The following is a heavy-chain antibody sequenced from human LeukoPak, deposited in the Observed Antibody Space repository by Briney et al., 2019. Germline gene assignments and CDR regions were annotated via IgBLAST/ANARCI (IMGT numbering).Heavy chain of an antibody. J-gene: IGHJ4*02. D-gene: IGHD6-19*01. V-gene: IGHV4-39*01. CDR1: GGSISSSSYY. CDR3: ARRLGRPLRIDY. Sequence: SETLSLTCTVSGGSISSSSYYWGWIRQPPGKGLEWIGNIYYSGGTYYNPSLKSRVTISVDTSKNQFSLKLRSVTAADTAVFYCARRLGRPLRIDYWGQGTLVTVSS. CDR2: IYYSGGT.